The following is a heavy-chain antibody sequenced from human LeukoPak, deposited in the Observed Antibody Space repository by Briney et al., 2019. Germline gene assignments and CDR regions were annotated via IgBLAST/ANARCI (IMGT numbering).Heavy chain of an antibody. CDR1: GFSFSNYV. CDR2: ISGRDTRT. Sequence: AGGALRLSCVAPGFSFSNYVMSWVRQALGKGLEWVSRISGRDTRTYYADSAKGGVSISRDNSKITLYLQIYSLRADDTAFYYCAKRPTFYKTFYYWGQATLVTVS. CDR3: AKRPTFYKTFYY. V-gene: IGHV3-23*01. J-gene: IGHJ4*02. D-gene: IGHD3-16*01.